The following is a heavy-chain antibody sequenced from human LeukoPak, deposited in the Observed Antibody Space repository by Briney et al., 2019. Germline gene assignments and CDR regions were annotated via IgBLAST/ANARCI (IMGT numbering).Heavy chain of an antibody. CDR3: AKDKGSGWYYDY. D-gene: IGHD6-19*01. CDR1: GFTFSSYG. J-gene: IGHJ4*02. CDR2: IRYDGSNK. V-gene: IGHV3-30*02. Sequence: GGSLRLSCAAPGFTFSSYGMHWVRQAPGKGLEWVAFIRYDGSNKYYADSVKGRFTISRDNSKNTLYLQMNSLRAEDTAVYYCAKDKGSGWYYDYWGQGTLVTVSS.